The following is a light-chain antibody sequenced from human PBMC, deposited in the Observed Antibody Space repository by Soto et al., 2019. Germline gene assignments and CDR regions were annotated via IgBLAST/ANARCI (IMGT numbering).Light chain of an antibody. Sequence: QSVLTQPRSVSGSPGQSVTISCTGTSSDVGGYNYVSWYQQHPGKAPKLMIYDVSKWPSGVPDRFSGSKSGYTASLTISGLQAEDEADYYCCSYAGNSLWVFGGGTKLTVL. J-gene: IGLJ3*02. V-gene: IGLV2-11*01. CDR3: CSYAGNSLWV. CDR2: DVS. CDR1: SSDVGGYNY.